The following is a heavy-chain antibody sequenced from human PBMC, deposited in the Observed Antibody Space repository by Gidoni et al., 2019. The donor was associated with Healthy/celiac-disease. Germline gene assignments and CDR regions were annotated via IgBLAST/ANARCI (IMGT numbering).Heavy chain of an antibody. Sequence: QVQLVQSGAEVKKPGASVKVSCKASGYTFTGYSMHWVRQAPGQGLEWMGWINPNSGGTNYAQKFQGRVTMTRDTSISTAYMELSRLRSDDTAVYYCARGFGDMGWDIVVVPAAIDFDYWGQGTLVTVSS. CDR3: ARGFGDMGWDIVVVPAAIDFDY. CDR1: GYTFTGYS. D-gene: IGHD2-2*02. CDR2: INPNSGGT. V-gene: IGHV1-2*02. J-gene: IGHJ4*02.